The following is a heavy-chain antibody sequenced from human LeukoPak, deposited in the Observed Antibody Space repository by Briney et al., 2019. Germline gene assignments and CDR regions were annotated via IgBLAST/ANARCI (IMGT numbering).Heavy chain of an antibody. CDR1: GFTFCDYA. CDR2: IRSKVYGGTT. CDR3: TRGRRSGSYRLFDY. V-gene: IGHV3-49*03. Sequence: PGRSLRLSCTASGFTFCDYAMSWFRQAPGKGLEWVGFIRSKVYGGTTEYAASVKGRFTISRDDSKSIAYLQMNSLKTEDTAVYYCTRGRRSGSYRLFDYWGQGTLVTVSS. D-gene: IGHD3-10*01. J-gene: IGHJ4*02.